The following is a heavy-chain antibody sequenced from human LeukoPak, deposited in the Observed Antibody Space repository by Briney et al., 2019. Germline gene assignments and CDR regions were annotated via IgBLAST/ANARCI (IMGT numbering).Heavy chain of an antibody. D-gene: IGHD6-13*01. CDR1: GFTFSSYA. J-gene: IGHJ1*01. V-gene: IGHV3-23*01. Sequence: AGGSLRLSCAASGFTFSSYAMSWARQAPGKGLEWVSAISGSGGSTYYADSVKGRFTISRDNSKNTLYLQMNSLRAEDTAVYYCANPGAYIAAAPTQHWGQGTLVTVSS. CDR3: ANPGAYIAAAPTQH. CDR2: ISGSGGST.